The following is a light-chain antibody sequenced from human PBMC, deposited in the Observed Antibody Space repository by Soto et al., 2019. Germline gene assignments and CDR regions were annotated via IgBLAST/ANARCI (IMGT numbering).Light chain of an antibody. CDR2: DVT. CDR1: SSDVGGYNY. J-gene: IGLJ1*01. CDR3: CAYAGRFV. V-gene: IGLV2-11*01. Sequence: QSALTQPRSVSGSPGQSVTISCTGPSSDVGGYNYVSWYQHHPGKAPKVIIYDVTKRPSGVPDRFSGSKSGSTASLTISGLQADDEAYYYCCAYAGRFVFGTGTKLTVL.